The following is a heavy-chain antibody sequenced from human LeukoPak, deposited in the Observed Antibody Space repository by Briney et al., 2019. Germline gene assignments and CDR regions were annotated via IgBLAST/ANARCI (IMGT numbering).Heavy chain of an antibody. CDR3: ARGRQDVTMIVVVMAAVSYYLDV. J-gene: IGHJ6*03. D-gene: IGHD3-22*01. Sequence: SETLCLTCAVSGGTFSGYYWTWIRQTPEKGLEWIGEMNSSGSTNYNPSPKSRVTISVDTSKIQFSLELSSVTAADTAVYYCARGRQDVTMIVVVMAAVSYYLDVWGKGTTVTVS. CDR2: MNSSGST. CDR1: GGTFSGYY. V-gene: IGHV4-34*01.